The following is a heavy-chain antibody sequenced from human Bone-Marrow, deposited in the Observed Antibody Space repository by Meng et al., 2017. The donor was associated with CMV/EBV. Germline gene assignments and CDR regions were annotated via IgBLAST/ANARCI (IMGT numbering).Heavy chain of an antibody. Sequence: SETLSLTCTVSGGSISSGDYYWSWIRQPPGKGLEWIGYIYYSGSTYYNPSLKSRVTISVDTSKNQFSLKLSSVTAADTAVYYCARHGFGVPWGWFDPWGQGTLVTVSS. V-gene: IGHV4-30-4*08. CDR1: GGSISSGDYY. D-gene: IGHD3-3*01. J-gene: IGHJ5*02. CDR2: IYYSGST. CDR3: ARHGFGVPWGWFDP.